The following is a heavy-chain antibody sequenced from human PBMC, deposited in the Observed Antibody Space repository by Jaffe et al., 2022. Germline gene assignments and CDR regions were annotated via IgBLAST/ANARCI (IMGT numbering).Heavy chain of an antibody. CDR3: ARTAMVRGVIISLFVDY. J-gene: IGHJ4*02. D-gene: IGHD3-10*01. CDR1: GYTFTSYA. V-gene: IGHV7-4-1*02. CDR2: INTNTGNP. Sequence: QVQLVQSGSELKKPGASVKVSCKASGYTFTSYAMNWVRQAPGQGLEWMGWINTNTGNPTYAQGFTGRFVFSLDTSVSTAYLQISSLKAEDTAVYYCARTAMVRGVIISLFVDYWGQGTLVTVSS.